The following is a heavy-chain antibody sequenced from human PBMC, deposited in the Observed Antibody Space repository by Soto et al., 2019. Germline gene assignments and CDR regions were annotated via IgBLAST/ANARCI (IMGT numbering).Heavy chain of an antibody. CDR3: ARAAYRCSGGSCPPAGWFDP. D-gene: IGHD2-15*01. CDR2: INPNSGGT. V-gene: IGHV1-2*04. J-gene: IGHJ5*02. Sequence: QVQLVQSGAEVKKPGASVKVSCKASGYTFTGYYMHWVRQAPGQGLEWMGWINPNSGGTNYAQKFQGWVTMTRDTSISTAYMELSRLRSDDTAVDYCARAAYRCSGGSCPPAGWFDPWGQGTLVTVSS. CDR1: GYTFTGYY.